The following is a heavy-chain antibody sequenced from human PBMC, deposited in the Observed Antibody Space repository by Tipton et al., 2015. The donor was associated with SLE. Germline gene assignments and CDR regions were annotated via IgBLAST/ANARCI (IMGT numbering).Heavy chain of an antibody. CDR2: IYYSGST. CDR1: GGSISSHY. J-gene: IGHJ4*02. Sequence: TLSLTCTVSGGSISSHYWSWIRQPPGKGLEWIGYIYYSGSTNYNPSLKSRVTISVDTSKNQFSLKLSSVTAADTAVYYCARVPGDYWGQGTLVTVSS. CDR3: ARVPGDY. V-gene: IGHV4-59*08.